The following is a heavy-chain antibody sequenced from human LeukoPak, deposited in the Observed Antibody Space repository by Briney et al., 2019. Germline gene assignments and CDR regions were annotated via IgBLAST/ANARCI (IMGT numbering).Heavy chain of an antibody. V-gene: IGHV3-30*04. J-gene: IGHJ6*02. CDR2: ISYDGSNK. CDR3: ARSRDYGSGGDYYYYYGMDV. Sequence: GGSLRLSCAASGFTFSGYAMHWVRQAPGKGLEWVAVISYDGSNKYYADSVKGRFTFSRDNSKNTLYLQMNSLRAEDTAVYYCARSRDYGSGGDYYYYYGMDVWGQGTTVTVSS. CDR1: GFTFSGYA. D-gene: IGHD3-10*01.